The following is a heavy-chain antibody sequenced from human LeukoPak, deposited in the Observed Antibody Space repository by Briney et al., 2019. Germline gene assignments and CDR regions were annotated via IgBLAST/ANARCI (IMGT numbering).Heavy chain of an antibody. CDR2: INHCGTT. D-gene: IGHD3-3*01. Sequence: SETLSLTCAVYGGSFSGYYWSWIRKPPGNGQERNEEINHCGTTNYNPSPKRQVTITVDTSTDQYPLKLSSVTAADTAVYYCARGRLHYDFWSGYYTPNWFDPWGQGTLVTVSS. J-gene: IGHJ5*02. V-gene: IGHV4-34*01. CDR3: ARGRLHYDFWSGYYTPNWFDP. CDR1: GGSFSGYY.